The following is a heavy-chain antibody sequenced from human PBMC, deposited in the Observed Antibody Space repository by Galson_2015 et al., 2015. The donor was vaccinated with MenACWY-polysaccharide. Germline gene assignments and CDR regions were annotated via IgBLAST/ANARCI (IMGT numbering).Heavy chain of an antibody. CDR3: AKYLLWKRYFDL. Sequence: SLRLSCAASGFTFSCYAMSWVRQAPGKGLEWVSAISGSGGGTYYADSVKGRFTISRDNSKNTLYLQMNSLRAEDTAVYYCAKYLLWKRYFDLWGRGTLVTVSS. V-gene: IGHV3-23*01. D-gene: IGHD1-1*01. CDR1: GFTFSCYA. CDR2: ISGSGGGT. J-gene: IGHJ2*01.